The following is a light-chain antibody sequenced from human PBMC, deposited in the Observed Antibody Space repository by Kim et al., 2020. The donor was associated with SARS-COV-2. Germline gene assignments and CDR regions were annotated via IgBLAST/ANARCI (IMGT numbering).Light chain of an antibody. Sequence: GQTVTSSCTRSGGSFVNEYVQCVQPRPGSAPTTVIYEDNQRPSGVPDRFSGSIDSSSNSASLTISGLKSEDEAVYYCQSYDTTAVVFGGGTQLTVL. CDR3: QSYDTTAVV. J-gene: IGLJ2*01. CDR1: GGSFVNEY. CDR2: EDN. V-gene: IGLV6-57*03.